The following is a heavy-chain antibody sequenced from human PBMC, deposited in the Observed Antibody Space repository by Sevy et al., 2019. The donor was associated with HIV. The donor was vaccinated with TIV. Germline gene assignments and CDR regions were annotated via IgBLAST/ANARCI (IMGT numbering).Heavy chain of an antibody. CDR2: IIPIFGTA. CDR3: AREAVEMATMSDAFDI. V-gene: IGHV1-69*06. Sequence: ASVKVSCKASGGTFSSYAISWVRQAPGQGLEWMGGIIPIFGTANYAQKFQGRVTITADKSTSTAYMELSSLRSEDTAVYYCAREAVEMATMSDAFDIWGQGTMVTVSS. J-gene: IGHJ3*02. CDR1: GGTFSSYA. D-gene: IGHD5-12*01.